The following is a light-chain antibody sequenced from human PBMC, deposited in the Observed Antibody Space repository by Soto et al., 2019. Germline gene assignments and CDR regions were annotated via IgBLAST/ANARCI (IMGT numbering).Light chain of an antibody. CDR1: SSNIGSNY. Sequence: QPVLTHPPSASGTPGQRVTISCSGSSSNIGSNYVYWYQQLPGTAPKLLIYRNNQRPSGVPDRFSGSKSGTSASLAISGLRSEDEADYYCAAWDESLSAVVFGGGTKLTVL. V-gene: IGLV1-47*01. CDR2: RNN. J-gene: IGLJ2*01. CDR3: AAWDESLSAVV.